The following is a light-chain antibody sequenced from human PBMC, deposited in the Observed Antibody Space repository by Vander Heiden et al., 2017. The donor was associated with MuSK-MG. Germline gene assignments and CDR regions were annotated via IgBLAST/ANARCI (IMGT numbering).Light chain of an antibody. J-gene: IGLJ2*01. Sequence: QSALTQSASVSASPGQSITIPCTGTSSDVGDYNYVPRYQQPPGKLPSLELYYVSRRPSGVSSRFSGSKSGNTAALTISGLQADDEADYYCASFSVTTTVVFGGGTKVTVL. CDR1: SSDVGDYNY. V-gene: IGLV2-14*03. CDR2: YVS. CDR3: ASFSVTTTVV.